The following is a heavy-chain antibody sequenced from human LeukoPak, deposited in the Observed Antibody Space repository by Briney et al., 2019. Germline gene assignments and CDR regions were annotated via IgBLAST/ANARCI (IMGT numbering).Heavy chain of an antibody. Sequence: ASVTVSCKASGYTFTSYAMHWVRQAPGQRLEWMGWINAGNGDTKYSQKFQGRVTITRDTSASTAYMELSSLRSEDTAVYYCARGRYFDWLDYYYGMDVWGKGTTVTVSS. J-gene: IGHJ6*04. CDR2: INAGNGDT. D-gene: IGHD3-9*01. CDR1: GYTFTSYA. V-gene: IGHV1-3*01. CDR3: ARGRYFDWLDYYYGMDV.